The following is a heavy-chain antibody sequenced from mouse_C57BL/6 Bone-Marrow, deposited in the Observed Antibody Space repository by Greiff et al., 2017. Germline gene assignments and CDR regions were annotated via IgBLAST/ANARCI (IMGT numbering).Heavy chain of an antibody. CDR3: ARHERYYDYEGYFDY. CDR2: FYPGSGSI. Sequence: VKLVESGAELVKPGASVKLSCKASGYIFTEYTIHWVKQRSGQGLEWIGWFYPGSGSIKYNERFKDKATLTADKSSNTVYMELSRLTSEDSAVYFGARHERYYDYEGYFDYWGQGTTLTVSS. J-gene: IGHJ2*01. D-gene: IGHD2-4*01. CDR1: GYIFTEYT. V-gene: IGHV1-62-2*01.